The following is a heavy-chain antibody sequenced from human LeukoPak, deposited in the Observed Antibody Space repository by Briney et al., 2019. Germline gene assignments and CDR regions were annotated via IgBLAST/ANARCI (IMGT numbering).Heavy chain of an antibody. Sequence: GGSLRLSCAASGFTFSSYWMSWVRQAPGKGLEWVANIKQDGSEKYYVDSVKGRFTISRDNAKNSLYLQMNSLRAEDTAVYYCAPWLRWDAFDIWGQGTMVTVSA. CDR1: GFTFSSYW. J-gene: IGHJ3*02. CDR3: APWLRWDAFDI. CDR2: IKQDGSEK. V-gene: IGHV3-7*03. D-gene: IGHD5-12*01.